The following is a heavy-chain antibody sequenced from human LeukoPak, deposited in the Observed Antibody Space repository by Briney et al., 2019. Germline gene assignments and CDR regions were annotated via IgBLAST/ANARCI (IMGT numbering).Heavy chain of an antibody. CDR3: ARGSGVDTAMVTVSYFDY. Sequence: PGGSLRLSCAASGFTFSSYAMHWVRQAPGKGLEWVAVISYDGSNKYYADSVKGRFTISRDNSKNTLYLQMNSLRAEDTAVYYCARGSGVDTAMVTVSYFDYWGQGTLVTVSP. CDR2: ISYDGSNK. D-gene: IGHD5-18*01. V-gene: IGHV3-30*04. J-gene: IGHJ4*02. CDR1: GFTFSSYA.